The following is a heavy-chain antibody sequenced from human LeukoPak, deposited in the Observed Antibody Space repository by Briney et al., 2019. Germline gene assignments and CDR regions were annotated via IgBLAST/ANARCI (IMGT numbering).Heavy chain of an antibody. V-gene: IGHV4-34*01. J-gene: IGHJ6*02. CDR3: ARGPPDYYYGMDV. CDR2: INHSGST. CDR1: GGSFSGYH. Sequence: SETLSLTCAVYGGSFSGYHWSWIRQPPGKGLEWIGEINHSGSTNYNPSLKSRVTISVDTSKNQFSLKLSSVTAADTAVYYCARGPPDYYYGMDVWGQGTTVTVSS.